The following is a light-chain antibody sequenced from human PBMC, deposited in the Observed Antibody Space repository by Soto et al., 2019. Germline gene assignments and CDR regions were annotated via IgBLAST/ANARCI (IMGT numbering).Light chain of an antibody. CDR1: QSVSSN. V-gene: IGKV3-20*01. J-gene: IGKJ4*01. Sequence: EIVLTQFPATLSLSPGERATLSCRASQSVSSNLAWYQQKPGQAPRLLIYGASTRATGIPARFSGSGSGTEFTLTISRLEPEDFAVYYCQQYGSSPALTFGGGTKVDIK. CDR3: QQYGSSPALT. CDR2: GAS.